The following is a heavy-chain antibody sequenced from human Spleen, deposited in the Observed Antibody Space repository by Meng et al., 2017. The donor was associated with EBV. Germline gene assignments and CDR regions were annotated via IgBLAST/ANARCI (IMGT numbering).Heavy chain of an antibody. D-gene: IGHD6-13*01. V-gene: IGHV4-34*01. CDR1: GGSFSGSY. CDR2: INHGGST. CDR3: ARSSRGRNSSWYDY. J-gene: IGHJ4*02. Sequence: QVQLQQCGEGLLKPSEALSLTCAVYGGSFSGSYWSWIRQPPGKGLEWIGEINHGGSTNYNPSLKSRVTISGDTSKNQFSLKLSSVTAADTAVYYCARSSRGRNSSWYDYWGPGTLVTVSS.